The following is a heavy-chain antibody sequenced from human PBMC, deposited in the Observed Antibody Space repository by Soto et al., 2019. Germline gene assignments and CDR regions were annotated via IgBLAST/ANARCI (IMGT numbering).Heavy chain of an antibody. Sequence: PGESLKISCKGSGYSFTSYWISWVRQMPGKGLEWMGRIDPSDSYTNYSPFSQGHVTISTDKSITTAYLQWSSLKASDTAMYYCARGSLAPWPNWFDPWGQGTLVTVSS. CDR2: IDPSDSYT. CDR1: GYSFTSYW. V-gene: IGHV5-10-1*01. CDR3: ARGSLAPWPNWFDP. J-gene: IGHJ5*02. D-gene: IGHD2-21*01.